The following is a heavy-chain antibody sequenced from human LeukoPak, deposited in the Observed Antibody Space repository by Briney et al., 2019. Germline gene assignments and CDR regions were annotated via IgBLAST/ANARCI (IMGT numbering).Heavy chain of an antibody. Sequence: SETLSLTCTVSGGSISPYYWSWIRHPPGKGLEWIGYIHYSGTTNYNPSLKSRVTMSVDTSNNHLSLRLTSVTAADTALYYCARHSYNYYGLDVWGQGTTITVSS. CDR2: IHYSGTT. V-gene: IGHV4-59*08. CDR1: GGSISPYY. J-gene: IGHJ6*02. CDR3: ARHSYNYYGLDV.